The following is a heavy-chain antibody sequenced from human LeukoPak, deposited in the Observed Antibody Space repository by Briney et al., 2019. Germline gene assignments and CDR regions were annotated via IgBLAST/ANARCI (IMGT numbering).Heavy chain of an antibody. CDR3: ARDFVVVAARRTLGY. CDR1: GYTFTGYY. Sequence: ASVKVSCKASGYTFTGYYMHWVRQAPGQGLEWMGWINPNSGGTNYAQKFQGRVTMTRDTSISTAYMELSRLRSDDTAVYYCARDFVVVAARRTLGYWGQGTLVTVSS. V-gene: IGHV1-2*02. D-gene: IGHD2-15*01. CDR2: INPNSGGT. J-gene: IGHJ4*02.